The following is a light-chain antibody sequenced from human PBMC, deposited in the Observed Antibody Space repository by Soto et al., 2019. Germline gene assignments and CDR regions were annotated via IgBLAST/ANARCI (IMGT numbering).Light chain of an antibody. Sequence: QSALTQPPSASGSPGQSVAISCTGTSSDIGGYNFVSWYQQHPGKAPKLMIYDVTKRPSGVPDRFSGSKSGNTATLNVSGLQAEDQANYYCSSHGGSNNPYVFGPGTKLTVL. CDR1: SSDIGGYNF. V-gene: IGLV2-8*01. CDR2: DVT. CDR3: SSHGGSNNPYV. J-gene: IGLJ1*01.